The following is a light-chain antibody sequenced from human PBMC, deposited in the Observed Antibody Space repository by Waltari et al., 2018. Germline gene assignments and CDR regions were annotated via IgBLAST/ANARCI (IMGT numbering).Light chain of an antibody. J-gene: IGLJ1*01. CDR1: TSGAVCCHY. Sequence: QSALTQPRSVSGSPGQSVTISCTWPTSGAVCCHYVSLFQPHPGKAPKLLIYDVRERPSGVPDRFSGSKSDNTASLTISGLQAEDEADYYCCSYAGSYTYVFGSGTKVTVL. CDR2: DVR. CDR3: CSYAGSYTYV. V-gene: IGLV2-11*01.